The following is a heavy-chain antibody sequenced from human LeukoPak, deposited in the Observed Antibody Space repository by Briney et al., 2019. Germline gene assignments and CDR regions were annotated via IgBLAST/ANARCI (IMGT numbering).Heavy chain of an antibody. J-gene: IGHJ4*02. CDR2: THYRSKWYN. CDR3: AREAPHIAVAGTRQGKRYKYYFDY. Sequence: SQTLSLTCAISGDSVSSNSAAWNWIRQSPSRGLEWLGRTHYRSKWYNDYAVSVKSRITINPDTSKNQFSLQLNSVTPEDTAVYYCAREAPHIAVAGTRQGKRYKYYFDYWGQGTLVTVSS. D-gene: IGHD6-19*01. V-gene: IGHV6-1*01. CDR1: GDSVSSNSAA.